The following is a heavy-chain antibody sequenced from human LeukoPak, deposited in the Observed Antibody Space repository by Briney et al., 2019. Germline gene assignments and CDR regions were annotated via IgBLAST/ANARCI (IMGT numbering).Heavy chain of an antibody. CDR2: IIPIFGTA. D-gene: IGHD2-15*01. CDR3: ARANTQIYCSGGSCSNLAFDY. V-gene: IGHV1-69*06. CDR1: GGTFSSYA. Sequence: SVKVSCKASGGTFSSYAISWVRQAPGQGLEWMGGIIPIFGTANYAQKFQGRVTITADKSTSTAYMELSSLRSEDTAVYYCARANTQIYCSGGSCSNLAFDYWGQGTLVTVSS. J-gene: IGHJ4*02.